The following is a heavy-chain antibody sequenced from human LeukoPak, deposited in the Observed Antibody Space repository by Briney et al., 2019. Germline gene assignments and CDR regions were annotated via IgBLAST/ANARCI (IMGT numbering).Heavy chain of an antibody. Sequence: SETLSLTCTVSGGSISSGGYYWGWIRQHPGKGLEWIGYIYYSGSTYYNPSLKSRVTISVDTSKNQFSLKLSSVTAADTAVYYCARDQQYCSSTSCYSNFDYWGQGTLVTVSS. CDR2: IYYSGST. D-gene: IGHD2-2*01. J-gene: IGHJ4*02. CDR3: ARDQQYCSSTSCYSNFDY. CDR1: GGSISSGGYY. V-gene: IGHV4-31*03.